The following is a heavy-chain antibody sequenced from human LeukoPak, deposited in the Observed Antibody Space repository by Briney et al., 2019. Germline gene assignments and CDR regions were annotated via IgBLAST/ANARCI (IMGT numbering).Heavy chain of an antibody. CDR1: GFIFSSHW. Sequence: PGGSLRLSCTSSGFIFSSHWMNWVRQAPGKGPEWVANIKYDGSEQYYEDSVKGRFSISRDNTKNLLYLQMNSLRVEDTAVYYCARDYGWSFANWGQGTLVTVSS. D-gene: IGHD3-10*01. V-gene: IGHV3-7*03. CDR2: IKYDGSEQ. CDR3: ARDYGWSFAN. J-gene: IGHJ4*02.